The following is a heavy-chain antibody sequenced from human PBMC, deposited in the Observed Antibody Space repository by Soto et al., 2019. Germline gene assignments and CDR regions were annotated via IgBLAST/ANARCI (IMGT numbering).Heavy chain of an antibody. CDR2: INPSGGST. J-gene: IGHJ3*02. D-gene: IGHD2-8*01. V-gene: IGHV1-46*01. CDR3: AREVVLMVYAGAFDI. CDR1: GYTFTSYY. Sequence: ASVKVSCKASGYTFTSYYMHWVRQAPGQGLEWMGIINPSGGSTSYAQKFQGRVTMTGDTSTSTVYMELSSLRSEDTAVYYCAREVVLMVYAGAFDIWGQGTMVTVSS.